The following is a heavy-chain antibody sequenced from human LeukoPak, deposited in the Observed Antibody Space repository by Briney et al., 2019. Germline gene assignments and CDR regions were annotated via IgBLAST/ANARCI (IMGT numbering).Heavy chain of an antibody. J-gene: IGHJ6*03. CDR3: ARDKTTMTTFYYYYMDV. CDR1: GYTFTGYY. D-gene: IGHD4-17*01. V-gene: IGHV1-2*02. CDR2: INPNSGGT. Sequence: ASVKVSCKASGYTFTGYYMHWVRQAPGQGLEWMGWINPNSGGTNYAQKFQGRVTMTRDTSISTAYMELSRLRSDDTAVYYCARDKTTMTTFYYYYMDVWGKGTTVTVSS.